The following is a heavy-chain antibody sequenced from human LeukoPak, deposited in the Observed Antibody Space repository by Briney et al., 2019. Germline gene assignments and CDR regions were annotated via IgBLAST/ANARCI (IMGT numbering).Heavy chain of an antibody. D-gene: IGHD3-9*01. CDR3: ERDNGDDIWDS. CDR1: GFTFSSHD. Sequence: GGSLRLSCAASGFTFSSHDMNWFRQAPGKGLEWISHISDSGNIYYADSVKGRFTISRDNTRNSLYIHMNSMRAEDTAVYYCERDNGDDIWDSWGQGTLVTVSS. J-gene: IGHJ4*02. V-gene: IGHV3-48*03. CDR2: ISDSGNI.